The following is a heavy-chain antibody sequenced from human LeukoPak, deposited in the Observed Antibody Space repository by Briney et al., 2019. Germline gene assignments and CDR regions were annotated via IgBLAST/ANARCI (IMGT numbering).Heavy chain of an antibody. J-gene: IGHJ4*02. CDR3: AKDSAVGWELLWLDH. D-gene: IGHD1-26*01. CDR1: GFTFSSYG. Sequence: PGRSLRLSCAASGFTFSSYGMHWVRQAPGKGLEWVAVISYDGSNKYYADSVKGRFTISRDNSKNTLYLQMNSLRAEDTAVYYCAKDSAVGWELLWLDHWGQGTLVTVSS. V-gene: IGHV3-30*18. CDR2: ISYDGSNK.